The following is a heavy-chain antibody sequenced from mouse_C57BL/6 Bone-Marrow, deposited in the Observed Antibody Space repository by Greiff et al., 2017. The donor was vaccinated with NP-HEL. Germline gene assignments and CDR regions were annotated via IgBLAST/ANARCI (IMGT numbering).Heavy chain of an antibody. Sequence: VQLKESGAELVRPGASVKLSCTASGFNIKDDYMHWVKQRPEQGLEWIGWIDPENGDTEYASKFQGKATITADTSSNTAYLQLSSLTSEDTAVYYCTFDGPVDYWGQGTTLTVSS. CDR3: TFDGPVDY. D-gene: IGHD2-3*01. CDR1: GFNIKDDY. CDR2: IDPENGDT. J-gene: IGHJ2*01. V-gene: IGHV14-4*01.